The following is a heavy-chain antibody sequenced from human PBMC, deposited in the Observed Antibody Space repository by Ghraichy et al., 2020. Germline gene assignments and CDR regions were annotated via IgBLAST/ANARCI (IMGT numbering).Heavy chain of an antibody. Sequence: SETLSLTCAVYGGSFSGYYWSWIRQPPGKGLEWIGEINHSGSTNYNPSLKSRVTISVETSKNQFSLKLSSVTAADTAVYYCARGSGSYWFRWFDPWGQGTLVTVSS. CDR2: INHSGST. CDR3: ARGSGSYWFRWFDP. D-gene: IGHD1-26*01. J-gene: IGHJ5*02. V-gene: IGHV4-34*01. CDR1: GGSFSGYY.